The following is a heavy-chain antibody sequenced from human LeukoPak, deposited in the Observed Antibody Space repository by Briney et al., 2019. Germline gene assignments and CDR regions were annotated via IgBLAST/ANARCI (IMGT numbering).Heavy chain of an antibody. CDR1: GFTFSSYA. D-gene: IGHD3-22*01. CDR3: ARDLSWEYYDSTPTPGY. V-gene: IGHV3-30-3*01. J-gene: IGHJ4*02. CDR2: ISYDGSNK. Sequence: GGSLRLSCAASGFTFSSYAMHWVRQAPGKGLEWVAVISYDGSNKYYANSVKGRFTISRDNSKNTLYLQMNSLRAEDTAVYYCARDLSWEYYDSTPTPGYWGQGTLVTVSS.